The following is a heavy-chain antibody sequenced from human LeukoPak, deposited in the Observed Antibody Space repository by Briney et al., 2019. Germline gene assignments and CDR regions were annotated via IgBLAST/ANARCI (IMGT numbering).Heavy chain of an antibody. CDR3: AREVGGTRKDHDY. CDR1: GYTFTGYY. CDR2: INPNSGGT. J-gene: IGHJ4*02. D-gene: IGHD2-2*01. Sequence: ASVKVSCKASGYTFTGYYMHWVRQAPGQVLEWMGWINPNSGGTNYAQKFQGRVTMTRDTSISTAYMELSRLRSDDTAVYYCAREVGGTRKDHDYWGQGTLVTVSS. V-gene: IGHV1-2*02.